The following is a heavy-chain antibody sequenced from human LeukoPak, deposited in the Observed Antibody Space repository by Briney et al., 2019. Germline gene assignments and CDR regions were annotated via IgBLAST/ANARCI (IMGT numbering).Heavy chain of an antibody. CDR3: TREIGGTTVHY. V-gene: IGHV4-39*07. CDR2: VYSSGRT. Sequence: SETLSLTCTVSVGSIRSTSYYCGWIRQPPGKGLERIGSVYSSGRTYYNPSLTIRVTVAPDTSKNQFSLKLSSVTAADTAVYYCTREIGGTTVHYWRHGMLVTVSS. CDR1: VGSIRSTSYY. D-gene: IGHD1-7*01. J-gene: IGHJ4*01.